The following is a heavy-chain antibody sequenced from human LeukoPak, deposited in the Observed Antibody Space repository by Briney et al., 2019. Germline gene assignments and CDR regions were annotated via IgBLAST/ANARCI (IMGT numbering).Heavy chain of an antibody. CDR1: GFTVSGTH. J-gene: IGHJ4*02. Sequence: PGGSLRLSCAATGFTVSGTHMSWVRQAPGKGLEWVSAIYTGGTTYYADSVMGRFTVSRDNSKNTLYLQLNSLRAEDTAVYYCARDKDGKDYWGQGTLVTVSS. CDR2: IYTGGTT. D-gene: IGHD4-23*01. V-gene: IGHV3-53*01. CDR3: ARDKDGKDY.